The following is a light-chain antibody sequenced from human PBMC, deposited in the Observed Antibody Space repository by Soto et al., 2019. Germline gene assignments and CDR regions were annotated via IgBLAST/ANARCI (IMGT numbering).Light chain of an antibody. CDR1: NSDVGGYNY. CDR3: SSNTTTNALNG. J-gene: IGLJ1*01. V-gene: IGLV2-14*01. Sequence: QSVLTQLASVSGSPGQSITIPCTGTNSDVGGYNYVSWYQHHPGKAPKLMIYEVVNRPSGVSSRFSGSKSGSTPSLTISGLHAAEGAQSPGSSNTTTNALNGCGAETQGTVL. CDR2: EVV.